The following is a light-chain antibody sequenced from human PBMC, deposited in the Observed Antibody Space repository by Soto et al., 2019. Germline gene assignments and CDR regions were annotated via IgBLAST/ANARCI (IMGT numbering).Light chain of an antibody. Sequence: EIVLTQSPGTLSLSPGERATLSCRASQSVMGRQLAWYQHKPGQAPRLLIYGVSSRATGIPDRFTGSGSGTDFTLTISRLEPEDFAVFYCQVYGPSPPITFGQGTRLEIK. CDR2: GVS. J-gene: IGKJ5*01. CDR1: QSVMGRQ. CDR3: QVYGPSPPIT. V-gene: IGKV3-20*01.